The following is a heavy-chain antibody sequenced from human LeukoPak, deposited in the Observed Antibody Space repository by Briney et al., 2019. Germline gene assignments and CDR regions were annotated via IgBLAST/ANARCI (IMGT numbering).Heavy chain of an antibody. CDR1: GFTFSSYG. J-gene: IGHJ4*02. CDR3: AKGMRSGGATPSDF. CDR2: IWYDGSNK. V-gene: IGHV3-30*02. D-gene: IGHD1-26*01. Sequence: GGSLRLSCAASGFTFSSYGMHRVRQAPGKGLEWVAVIWYDGSNKYYADSVKGRFTISRDNSKNTLYLQMNSLRAEDTAVYYCAKGMRSGGATPSDFWGQGTLVTASS.